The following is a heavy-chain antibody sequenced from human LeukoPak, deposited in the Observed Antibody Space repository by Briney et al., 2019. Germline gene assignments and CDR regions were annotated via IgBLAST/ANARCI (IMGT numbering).Heavy chain of an antibody. V-gene: IGHV3-48*03. CDR2: ISSSGSTI. Sequence: PGGSLRLSCAASGFTFSSYEMNWVRQAPGKGLEWVSYISSSGSTIYYADSVKGRFTISRDNAKNSLYLQMNSLRAEDTAVCYCARDPPDYSNYYYYGMDVWGQGTTVTVSS. CDR3: ARDPPDYSNYYYYGMDV. D-gene: IGHD4-11*01. J-gene: IGHJ6*02. CDR1: GFTFSSYE.